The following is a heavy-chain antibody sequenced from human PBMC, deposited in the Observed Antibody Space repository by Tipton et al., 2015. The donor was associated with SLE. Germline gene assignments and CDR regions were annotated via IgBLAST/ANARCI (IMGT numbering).Heavy chain of an antibody. V-gene: IGHV4-34*01. J-gene: IGHJ4*02. D-gene: IGHD3-10*01. CDR1: GGSFSPDY. CDR2: INHSGST. CDR3: ARHRGMVQGVIVPFEY. Sequence: TLSLTCAVYGGSFSPDYWSWIRQPPGKGLEWIGEINHSGSTNYNPSLKSRVIISIDTSKNQFSLELSSVTAADTAMYYCARHRGMVQGVIVPFEYWGQGTLVTVSS.